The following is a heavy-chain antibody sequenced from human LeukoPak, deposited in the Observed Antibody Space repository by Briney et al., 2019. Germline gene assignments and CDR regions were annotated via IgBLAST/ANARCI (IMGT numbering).Heavy chain of an antibody. V-gene: IGHV7-4-1*02. D-gene: IGHD6-19*01. Sequence: GASVKVSCKASGYTFTTYAMNWVRQPPGQGLEWMGWINTNTGNPTYAQGFTGRFVFSLDTSISTAYLQMSSLKAEDTAVYYCAKYNRGWYRRFDPWGQGTLVIVSS. CDR1: GYTFTTYA. CDR3: AKYNRGWYRRFDP. CDR2: INTNTGNP. J-gene: IGHJ5*02.